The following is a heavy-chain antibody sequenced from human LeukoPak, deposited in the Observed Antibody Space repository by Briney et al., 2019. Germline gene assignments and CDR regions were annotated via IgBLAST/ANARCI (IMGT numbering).Heavy chain of an antibody. J-gene: IGHJ6*02. CDR2: IYYSGST. CDR3: ARDEEGDYYYGMDV. Sequence: SETLSLTCTVSGGSISSGDYYWSWIRQPPGKGLEWIGYIYYSGSTYYNPSPKSRVTISVDTSKNQFSLKLSSVTAADTAVYYCARDEEGDYYYGMDVWGQGTTVTVSS. CDR1: GGSISSGDYY. V-gene: IGHV4-30-4*01.